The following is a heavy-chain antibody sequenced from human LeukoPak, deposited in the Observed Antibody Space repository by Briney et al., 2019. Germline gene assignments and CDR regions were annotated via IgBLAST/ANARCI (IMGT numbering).Heavy chain of an antibody. CDR2: ISAYSGNT. CDR1: GYIFTSYA. CDR3: ARSRSGDYPERTQDY. D-gene: IGHD4-17*01. J-gene: IGHJ4*02. Sequence: ASVKVSCKPSGYIFTSYAISWVRQAPGQGLEWMGWISAYSGNTDSAQKFQGRLTMTTDTSTSTAYMELRSLRSDDTAVYYCARSRSGDYPERTQDYWGQRTLVTVSS. V-gene: IGHV1-18*01.